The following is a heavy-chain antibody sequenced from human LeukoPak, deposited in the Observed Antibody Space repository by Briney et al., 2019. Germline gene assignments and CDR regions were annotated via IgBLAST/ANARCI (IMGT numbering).Heavy chain of an antibody. CDR3: ARVPYYYGSGIFDY. CDR2: INPNSGGT. Sequence: ASVKVSCKASGYTFTGYYMHWVRQAPGQGLEWMGRINPNSGGTNYAQKFQGRVTITRDTSISTAYMELSRLRSDDTAVYYCARVPYYYGSGIFDYWGQGTLVTVSS. V-gene: IGHV1-2*06. D-gene: IGHD3-10*01. CDR1: GYTFTGYY. J-gene: IGHJ4*02.